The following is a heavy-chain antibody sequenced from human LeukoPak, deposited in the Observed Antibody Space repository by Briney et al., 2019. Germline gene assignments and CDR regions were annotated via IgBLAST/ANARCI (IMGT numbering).Heavy chain of an antibody. CDR2: IHIYRGNT. CDR3: ARGRDSDSWYFDWFDP. Sequence: ASVKVSCKASGYSSTNYGISWVRQAPGQGLEWMGWIHIYRGNTNYAQKFQGRVTMTTDTSTSTVYMEVRGLRSDDTAVYYCARGRDSDSWYFDWFDPWGHGTLVTVSS. V-gene: IGHV1-18*01. J-gene: IGHJ5*02. CDR1: GYSSTNYG. D-gene: IGHD6-13*01.